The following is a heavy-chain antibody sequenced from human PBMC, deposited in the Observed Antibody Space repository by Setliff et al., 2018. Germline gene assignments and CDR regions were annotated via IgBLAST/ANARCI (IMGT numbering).Heavy chain of an antibody. D-gene: IGHD4-17*01. CDR2: IYPGDPQI. V-gene: IGHV5-51*01. Sequence: PGESLKISCKDSGYSFSISWIGWVRRMPGKGLDWMGIIYPGDPQIRYSPSFQGQVTISADKSINTAYLQWSSLKASDTAIYYCTRHIAGYADGHYTATYPYYYMDVWGKGTTVTV. CDR1: GYSFSISW. J-gene: IGHJ6*03. CDR3: TRHIAGYADGHYTATYPYYYMDV.